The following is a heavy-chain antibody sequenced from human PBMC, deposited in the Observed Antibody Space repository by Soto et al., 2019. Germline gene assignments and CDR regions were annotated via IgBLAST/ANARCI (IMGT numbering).Heavy chain of an antibody. V-gene: IGHV3-15*07. J-gene: IGHJ4*01. Sequence: GGSLRLSCAASGFTFANAWINWVRQAPGKGLEWVGRIKSNTDGGTTDFAEPVNGRFALSRDDSNNMVYLQMNSLKIEDTAVYFCTTDTYRTIVTVRFDCWGHGTLVTVSS. D-gene: IGHD2-2*01. CDR1: GFTFANAW. CDR3: TTDTYRTIVTVRFDC. CDR2: IKSNTDGGTT.